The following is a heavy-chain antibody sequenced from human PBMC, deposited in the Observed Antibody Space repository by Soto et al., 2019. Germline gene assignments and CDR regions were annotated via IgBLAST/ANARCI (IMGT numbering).Heavy chain of an antibody. CDR2: IYWDDDK. D-gene: IGHD5-12*01. Sequence: QITLKESGPPLVKPTQTLTLTCTFSGFSLSTSGVGVGWIRQPPGKALEWLALIYWDDDKRYSPSLKSRLTITKDTSKNQVVLTMTNMDPVDTATYYCAHVYGGYDNFDYCGQGTLVTVSS. CDR1: GFSLSTSGVG. CDR3: AHVYGGYDNFDY. J-gene: IGHJ4*02. V-gene: IGHV2-5*02.